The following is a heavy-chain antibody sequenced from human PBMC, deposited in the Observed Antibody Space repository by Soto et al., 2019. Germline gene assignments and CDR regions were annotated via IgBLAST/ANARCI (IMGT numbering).Heavy chain of an antibody. CDR1: VGTFSSYA. J-gene: IGHJ1*01. D-gene: IGHD6-13*01. CDR3: ARGALQSSSWYGEYFQH. V-gene: IGHV1-69*12. CDR2: IIPIFGTA. Sequence: QVQLVQSGAEVKKPGSSVKVSCKASVGTFSSYAISWVRQAPGQGLEWMGGIIPIFGTANYAQKFQGRVTITADDSTSTAYMALSSLRSEETAVYYCARGALQSSSWYGEYFQHWGQCTLVTVSS.